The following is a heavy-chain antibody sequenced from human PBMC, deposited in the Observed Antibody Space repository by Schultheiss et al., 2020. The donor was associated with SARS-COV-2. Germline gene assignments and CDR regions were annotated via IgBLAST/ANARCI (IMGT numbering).Heavy chain of an antibody. D-gene: IGHD3-22*01. J-gene: IGHJ4*02. CDR3: ARDSDYYYDSSGYYDY. V-gene: IGHV4-38-2*02. CDR1: GYSISSGYY. Sequence: SQTLSLTCTVSGYSISSGYYWSWIRQPPGKGLEWIGSIYYSGSTYYNPSLKSRVTISVDTSKNQFSLKLSSVTAADTAVYYCARDSDYYYDSSGYYDYWGQGTLVTVSS. CDR2: IYYSGST.